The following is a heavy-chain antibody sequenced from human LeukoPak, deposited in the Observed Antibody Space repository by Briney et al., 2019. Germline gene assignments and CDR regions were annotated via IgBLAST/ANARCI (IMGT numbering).Heavy chain of an antibody. J-gene: IGHJ4*02. CDR3: ARDAVKRRGFGVVSTGSYFDY. D-gene: IGHD3-3*01. CDR2: INAGNGNT. CDR1: GYTFTSYA. V-gene: IGHV1-3*01. Sequence: GASVKVSCKASGYTFTSYAMHWVRQAPGQRLEWMGWINAGNGNTKYSQKFQGRVTITRDTSASTAYMELSSLRSEDTAVYYCARDAVKRRGFGVVSTGSYFDYWGQGTLVTVSS.